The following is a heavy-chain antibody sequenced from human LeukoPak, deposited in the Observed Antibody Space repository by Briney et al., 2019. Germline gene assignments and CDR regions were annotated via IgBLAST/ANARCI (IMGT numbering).Heavy chain of an antibody. V-gene: IGHV1-2*02. J-gene: IGHJ3*01. CDR1: GYTFTGYY. CDR3: ARAQDPNWKVGPRL. Sequence: ASVKVSCKASGYTFTGYYMHWVRQAPGQGLEWMGWINPNSGGTNYAQKFQGRVTMTRDTSISTAYMELSRLRSDDTAVYYCARAQDPNWKVGPRLWGQGTMVTVSS. CDR2: INPNSGGT. D-gene: IGHD1-1*01.